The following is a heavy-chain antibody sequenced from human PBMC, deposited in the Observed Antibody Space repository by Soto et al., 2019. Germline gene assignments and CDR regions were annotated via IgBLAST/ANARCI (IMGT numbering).Heavy chain of an antibody. CDR3: ARERETYCGGDCYAYYFDY. V-gene: IGHV4-59*01. CDR1: GGSISSYY. Sequence: QVQLQESGPGLVKPSETLSLTCTVSGGSISSYYWSWIRQPPGKGLEWIGYIYYSGSTNYNPSLKSRVTISVEPAKNQFSLELSSVTAADTAVYYCARERETYCGGDCYAYYFDYWGQGTLVTVSS. CDR2: IYYSGST. D-gene: IGHD2-21*01. J-gene: IGHJ4*02.